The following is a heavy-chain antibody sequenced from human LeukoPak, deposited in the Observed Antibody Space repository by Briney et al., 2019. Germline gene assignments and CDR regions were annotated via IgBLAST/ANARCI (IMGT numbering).Heavy chain of an antibody. CDR3: ARVPEDGGWFDP. CDR1: GGTFSSYA. D-gene: IGHD2-2*01. J-gene: IGHJ5*02. V-gene: IGHV1-69*13. Sequence: GASVKVSCKASGGTFSSYAISWVRQAPGQGLEWMGGIIPIFGTANYAQKFQGRVTITADESTSTAYMELSSLRSEDTAVYYCARVPEDGGWFDPWGQGTLVTVSS. CDR2: IIPIFGTA.